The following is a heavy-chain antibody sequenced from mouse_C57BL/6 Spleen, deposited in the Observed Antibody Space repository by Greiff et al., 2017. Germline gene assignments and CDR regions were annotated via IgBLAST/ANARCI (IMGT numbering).Heavy chain of an antibody. J-gene: IGHJ2*01. Sequence: EVQGVESGGDLVKPGGSLKLSCAASGFTFSSYGMSWVRQTPDKRLEWVATISSGGSYTYYPDSVKGRFTISRDNAKNTLYLQMSSLKSEDTAMYYCAGCNHFDYWGQGTTLTVSS. CDR1: GFTFSSYG. D-gene: IGHD2-1*01. V-gene: IGHV5-6*01. CDR3: AGCNHFDY. CDR2: ISSGGSYT.